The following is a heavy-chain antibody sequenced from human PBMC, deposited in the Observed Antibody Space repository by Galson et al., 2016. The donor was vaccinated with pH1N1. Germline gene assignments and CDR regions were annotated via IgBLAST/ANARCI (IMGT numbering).Heavy chain of an antibody. CDR2: MNPNSGNT. CDR3: TRDLGRRREF. D-gene: IGHD1-26*01. Sequence: SCKASGYTFNRYAISWVRQAAGQGLEWMGWMNPNSGNTGYAQKFQARVTMTRDTSTNTVYLDLTRLKSEDTSVYYCTRDLGRRREFWGQGTLVTVSS. V-gene: IGHV1-8*01. CDR1: GYTFNRYA. J-gene: IGHJ4*02.